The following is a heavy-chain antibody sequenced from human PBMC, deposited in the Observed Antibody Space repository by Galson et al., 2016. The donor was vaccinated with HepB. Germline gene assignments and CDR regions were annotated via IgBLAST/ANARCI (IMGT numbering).Heavy chain of an antibody. Sequence: QSGAEVKKPGESLRISCKGSGYTFTNYWISWVRQMPGKGLEWMGRIDPSDSYTNYSPSFQGHVTFSVDKSISSASLQWGSLKASDTAMYYCARDSMGRGVLHFDSWGQGTLVTVSS. CDR1: GYTFTNYW. CDR3: ARDSMGRGVLHFDS. J-gene: IGHJ4*02. CDR2: IDPSDSYT. V-gene: IGHV5-10-1*01. D-gene: IGHD3-10*01.